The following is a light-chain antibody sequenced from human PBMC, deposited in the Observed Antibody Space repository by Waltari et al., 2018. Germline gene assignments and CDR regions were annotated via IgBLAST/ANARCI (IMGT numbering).Light chain of an antibody. J-gene: IGLJ1*01. CDR1: SRDVGRYNL. V-gene: IGLV2-23*02. Sequence: QSALTPPASVSGSPGQSIPVSCTGTSRDVGRYNLVSWYQHHPPKAPKLMIYEVSKRPSGVSNRFSGSKSGNTASLTISGLQPEDEADYYCCSYAGANTYVFGSGTKVTVL. CDR2: EVS. CDR3: CSYAGANTYV.